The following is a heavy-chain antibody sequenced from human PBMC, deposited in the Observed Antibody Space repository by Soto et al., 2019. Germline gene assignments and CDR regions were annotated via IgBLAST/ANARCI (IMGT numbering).Heavy chain of an antibody. CDR2: ISSSSSAI. V-gene: IGHV3-48*02. Sequence: PGGSLRLSCAASGFTFGTYIMNWVRQAPGKGLEWVSYISSSSSAIYYADSVKGRFTISRDNAKNSLYLQMNSLRDEDTAVYFCARSYCSSTGCPPGGYWGQGTQVTVSS. J-gene: IGHJ4*02. CDR1: GFTFGTYI. CDR3: ARSYCSSTGCPPGGY. D-gene: IGHD2-2*01.